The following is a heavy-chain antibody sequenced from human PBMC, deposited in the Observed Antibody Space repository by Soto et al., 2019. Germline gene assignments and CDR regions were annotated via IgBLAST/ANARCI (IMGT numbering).Heavy chain of an antibody. Sequence: GESLKISCKGSGYSFTSYWISWVRQMPGKGLEWMGRIDPSDSDTNYSPSFQGHVTISADESISTAYLQWSSLKASDTAMYYCARRRSSTLYYYYYYGMDVWGQGTTVTVSS. V-gene: IGHV5-10-1*01. CDR2: IDPSDSDT. CDR3: ARRRSSTLYYYYYYGMDV. CDR1: GYSFTSYW. J-gene: IGHJ6*02. D-gene: IGHD6-13*01.